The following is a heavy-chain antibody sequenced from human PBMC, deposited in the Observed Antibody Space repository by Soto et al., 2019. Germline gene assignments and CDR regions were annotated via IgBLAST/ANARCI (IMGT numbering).Heavy chain of an antibody. Sequence: GGSLRLSCAASGFTFSSYGMHWVRQAPGKGLEWVAVISYDGSNKYYADSVKGRFTISRDNSKNTLYLQMNSLRAEDTAVYYCAKDAYGDNNYPYYYYMDVWGKGTTVTVSS. J-gene: IGHJ6*03. D-gene: IGHD4-17*01. CDR1: GFTFSSYG. V-gene: IGHV3-30*18. CDR3: AKDAYGDNNYPYYYYMDV. CDR2: ISYDGSNK.